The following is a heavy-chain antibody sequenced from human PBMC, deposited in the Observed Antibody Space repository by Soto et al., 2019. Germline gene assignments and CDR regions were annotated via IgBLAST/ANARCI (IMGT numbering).Heavy chain of an antibody. V-gene: IGHV4-34*01. CDR3: ARGVYSGYDDQFDY. J-gene: IGHJ4*02. CDR2: INHSGST. D-gene: IGHD5-12*01. CDR1: GGSFSGYY. Sequence: SETLSLTCAVYGGSFSGYYWSWIRQPPGKGLEWIGEINHSGSTNYNPSLKSRVTISLDTSKNQFSLKLSSVTAADTAVYYCARGVYSGYDDQFDYWGQGTLVTVSS.